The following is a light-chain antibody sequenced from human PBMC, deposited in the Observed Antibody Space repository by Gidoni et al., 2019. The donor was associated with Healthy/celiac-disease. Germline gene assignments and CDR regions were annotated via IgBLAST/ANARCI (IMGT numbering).Light chain of an antibody. J-gene: IGKJ1*01. Sequence: DIQMTQSPSSLSASVGDRVTITCRASQSISSYLNWYQQKRGKAPKLLIYAASRLQSVVPSRFSGSGSGTDFTLTISSLQPEDFATYYCQQTYSTPFAFGQGTKVEIK. CDR2: AAS. V-gene: IGKV1-39*01. CDR3: QQTYSTPFA. CDR1: QSISSY.